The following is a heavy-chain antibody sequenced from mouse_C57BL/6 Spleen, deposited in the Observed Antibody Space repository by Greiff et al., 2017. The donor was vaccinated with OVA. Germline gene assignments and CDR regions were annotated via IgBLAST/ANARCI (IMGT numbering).Heavy chain of an antibody. CDR2: IDPSDSYT. J-gene: IGHJ2*01. CDR1: GYTFTSYW. D-gene: IGHD3-2*02. CDR3: AKGGSSGLRFDY. Sequence: QVQLQQPGAELVMPGASVKLSCKASGYTFTSYWMHWVKQRPGQGLEWIGEIDPSDSYTNYNQKFKGKSTLTVDKSSSTAYMQLSSLTSEDSAVYYCAKGGSSGLRFDYWGQGTTLTVSS. V-gene: IGHV1-69*01.